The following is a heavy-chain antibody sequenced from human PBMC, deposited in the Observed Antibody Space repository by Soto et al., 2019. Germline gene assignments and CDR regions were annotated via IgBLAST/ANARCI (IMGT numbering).Heavy chain of an antibody. CDR3: ANPLGYCSSPSCSVGGNYYGMDV. J-gene: IGHJ6*02. CDR2: ISYDGSNK. CDR1: GFTFSSYG. V-gene: IGHV3-30*18. Sequence: QVQLVESGGGVVQPGRSLRLSCAASGFTFSSYGMHWVRQAPGKGLEGVAVISYDGSNKYYADSVKGRFNISRDNSKNTLYLQMNSLRAEDTAVYYCANPLGYCSSPSCSVGGNYYGMDVWGQGTTVTVSS. D-gene: IGHD2-2*01.